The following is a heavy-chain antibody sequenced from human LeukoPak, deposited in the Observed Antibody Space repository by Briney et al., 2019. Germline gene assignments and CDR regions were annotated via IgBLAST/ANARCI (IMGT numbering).Heavy chain of an antibody. J-gene: IGHJ3*02. CDR1: GYSFTTYW. V-gene: IGHV5-51*01. D-gene: IGHD3-9*01. CDR3: AKRAATDWYHLDAFDI. CDR2: IYPGDSDT. Sequence: GESLKISCKASGYSFTTYWIGWVRQMPGKGLEWMGIIYPGDSDTRYSPSFQGQVTISADKSITTAYLQWSSLKASDTATYYCAKRAATDWYHLDAFDIWGQGTMVTVSS.